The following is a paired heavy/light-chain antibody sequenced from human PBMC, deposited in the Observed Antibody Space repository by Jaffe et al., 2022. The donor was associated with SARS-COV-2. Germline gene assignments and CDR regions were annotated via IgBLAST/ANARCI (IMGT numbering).Heavy chain of an antibody. J-gene: IGHJ6*02. CDR1: DYTFKSYG. V-gene: IGHV1-18*01. CDR2: ISTYNGDT. D-gene: IGHD2-21*01. Sequence: QSQLVQSGAEVKKPGASVKVSCKASDYTFKSYGISWVRQAPGQGLEWMGWISTYNGDTNYAQNLQGRITMTTDTATTTVYMELRRLRSDDTAVYYCARDRLTGAGYSEPYGMDVWGQGTTVTVSS. CDR3: ARDRLTGAGYSEPYGMDV.
Light chain of an antibody. Sequence: QSALTQPASVSGSPGQSITISCTGTSSDIGGYDYVSWYQQYPGKAPKLMIYDVNIRPSGVSSRFSGSKSGNTASLTISGLQAEDEAHYHCSSYTRSSAVVFGGGTKLTVL. J-gene: IGLJ3*02. CDR1: SSDIGGYDY. CDR3: SSYTRSSAVV. V-gene: IGLV2-14*01. CDR2: DVN.